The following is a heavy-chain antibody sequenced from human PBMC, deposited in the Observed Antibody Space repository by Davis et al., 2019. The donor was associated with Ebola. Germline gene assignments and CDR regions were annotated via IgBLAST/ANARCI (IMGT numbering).Heavy chain of an antibody. J-gene: IGHJ4*02. CDR1: GYIFTSNG. Sequence: AASVKVSCKASGYIFTSNGITWVRQAPGQGLEWMGWINPHNGNTNYAQNVQGRVTMTTDTSTSTAYLEVGSLRSDDTAVFYCARAQFPTTSDHWGQGTLVTVSS. V-gene: IGHV1-18*04. CDR2: INPHNGNT. CDR3: ARAQFPTTSDH. D-gene: IGHD1-1*01.